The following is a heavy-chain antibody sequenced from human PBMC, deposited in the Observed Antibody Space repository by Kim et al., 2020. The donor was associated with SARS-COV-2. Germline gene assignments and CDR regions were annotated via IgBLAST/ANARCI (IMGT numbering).Heavy chain of an antibody. J-gene: IGHJ4*02. D-gene: IGHD3-10*01. V-gene: IGHV3-30*04. CDR3: ARAAYYYGSGSYYNVGWVDY. CDR2: ISYDGSNK. CDR1: GFTFSSYA. Sequence: GGSLRLSCAASGFTFSSYAMHWVRQAPGKGLEWVAVISYDGSNKYYADSVKGRFTISRDNSKNTLYLQMNSLRAEDTAVYYCARAAYYYGSGSYYNVGWVDYWGQGTLVTVSS.